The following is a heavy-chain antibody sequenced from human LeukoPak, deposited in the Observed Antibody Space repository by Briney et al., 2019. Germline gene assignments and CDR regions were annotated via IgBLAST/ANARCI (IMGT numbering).Heavy chain of an antibody. CDR2: FDPEDGET. D-gene: IGHD3-22*01. J-gene: IGHJ4*02. Sequence: GASVKVSCKVSGYTLTELSMHWVRQAPGKGLEWMGGFDPEDGETIYAQKFLGRVTMTEDTSTDTAYMELSSLRSEDTAVYYCATDPLAVYYDSSGYYNYWGQGTLVTVSS. V-gene: IGHV1-24*01. CDR1: GYTLTELS. CDR3: ATDPLAVYYDSSGYYNY.